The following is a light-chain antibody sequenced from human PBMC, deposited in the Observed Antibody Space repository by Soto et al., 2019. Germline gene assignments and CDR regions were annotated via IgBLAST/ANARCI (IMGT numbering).Light chain of an antibody. Sequence: QSVLTQPPSVSGAPGQRVTISCTGSSSNIGAGYDVHWYQQLPGTAPKLLIYGNSNRPSAVPDRFSGSKSGTSASLASTGLQTEDEVDYYCQSYDSSLSGYVFGTGTKLTVL. CDR3: QSYDSSLSGYV. V-gene: IGLV1-40*01. CDR2: GNS. J-gene: IGLJ1*01. CDR1: SSNIGAGYD.